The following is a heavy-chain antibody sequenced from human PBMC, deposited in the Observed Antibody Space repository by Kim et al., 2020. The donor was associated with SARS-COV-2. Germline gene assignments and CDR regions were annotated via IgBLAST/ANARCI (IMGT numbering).Heavy chain of an antibody. J-gene: IGHJ4*02. Sequence: SETLSLTCAVSGESFSGHFWSWIRQSPGKRLEWIGQINHSGTTKYNPSFETRVTMSVDTTKRRFSLNLSSVTAADTAVFYCARGGYYGSGDFFDYWGQGTQVAVHS. D-gene: IGHD3-10*01. CDR1: GESFSGHF. CDR3: ARGGYYGSGDFFDY. V-gene: IGHV4-34*01. CDR2: INHSGTT.